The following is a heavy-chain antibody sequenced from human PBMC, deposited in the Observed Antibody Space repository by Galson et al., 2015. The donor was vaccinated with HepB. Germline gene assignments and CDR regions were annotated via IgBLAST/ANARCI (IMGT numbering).Heavy chain of an antibody. CDR3: ASSPLGYCSGGSCSPDWFDP. CDR2: TYYRSKWYN. Sequence: CAISGDSVSSNSAAWNRIRQSPSRGLEWLGRTYYRSKWYNDYAVSVKSRITINPDTSKSQFSLQLNSVTPEDTAVYYCASSPLGYCSGGSCSPDWFDPWGQGTLVTVSS. J-gene: IGHJ5*02. D-gene: IGHD2-15*01. CDR1: GDSVSSNSAA. V-gene: IGHV6-1*01.